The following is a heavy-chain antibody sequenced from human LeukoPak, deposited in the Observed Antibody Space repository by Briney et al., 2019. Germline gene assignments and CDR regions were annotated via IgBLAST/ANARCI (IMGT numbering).Heavy chain of an antibody. Sequence: PGGSLRLSCAASGFTFGSFWMSWVRQAPGKGLEWVANIKHDGSEKYYVDSVKGRFTISRDNAKNSLDVQMNSLRGEDTAVYHCTRLGRATQAPDFDYWGQGTLVTVSS. CDR1: GFTFGSFW. CDR3: TRLGRATQAPDFDY. CDR2: IKHDGSEK. D-gene: IGHD2-15*01. V-gene: IGHV3-7*01. J-gene: IGHJ4*02.